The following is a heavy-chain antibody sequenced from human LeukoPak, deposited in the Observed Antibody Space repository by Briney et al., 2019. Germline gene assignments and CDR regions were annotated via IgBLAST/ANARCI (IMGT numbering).Heavy chain of an antibody. V-gene: IGHV1-2*02. CDR1: GYTSTGYY. CDR3: ARDKSPIAAAGLSNWFDP. Sequence: ASVKVSCKASGYTSTGYYMHWVRQAPGQGLEWMGWINPNSGGTNYAQKFQGRVTMTRDTSISTAYMELSRLRSDDTAVYYCARDKSPIAAAGLSNWFDPWGQGTLVTVSS. D-gene: IGHD6-13*01. CDR2: INPNSGGT. J-gene: IGHJ5*02.